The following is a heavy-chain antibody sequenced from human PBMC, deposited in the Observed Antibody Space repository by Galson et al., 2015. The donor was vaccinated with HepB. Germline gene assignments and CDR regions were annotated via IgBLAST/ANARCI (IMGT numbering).Heavy chain of an antibody. CDR3: ARALSSYSSSWYTDY. Sequence: SLRLSCAASGFTFSSYGMHWVRQAPGKGLEWVAVIWYDGSNKYYADSVKGRFTISRDNSKNTLYLQMNSLRAEDTAVYYCARALSSYSSSWYTDYWGQGTLVTVSS. V-gene: IGHV3-33*01. CDR1: GFTFSSYG. CDR2: IWYDGSNK. J-gene: IGHJ4*02. D-gene: IGHD6-13*01.